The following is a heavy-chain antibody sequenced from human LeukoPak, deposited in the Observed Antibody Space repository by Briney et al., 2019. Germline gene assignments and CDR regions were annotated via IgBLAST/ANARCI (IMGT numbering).Heavy chain of an antibody. J-gene: IGHJ4*02. Sequence: ASVKVSCKASGYTFTTYAMNWVRQAPGQGLEWMGWINTNTGNPTYAQGFTGRFVFSLDTSVSTAYLQISSLKAEDTAVYYCAREGDILTAYYIDYWGQGTLVTVSS. V-gene: IGHV7-4-1*02. D-gene: IGHD3-9*01. CDR1: GYTFTTYA. CDR2: INTNTGNP. CDR3: AREGDILTAYYIDY.